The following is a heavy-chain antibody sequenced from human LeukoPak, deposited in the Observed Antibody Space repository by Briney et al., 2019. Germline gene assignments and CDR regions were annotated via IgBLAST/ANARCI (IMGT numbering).Heavy chain of an antibody. V-gene: IGHV3-23*01. CDR1: GFTFTSAP. CDR3: ATKTPGNYPYDY. CDR2: SGTDGDT. D-gene: IGHD3-22*01. J-gene: IGHJ4*02. Sequence: GESLRLSRVLSGFTFTSAPMNWVRQAPGKGLEWVSTSGTDGDTYYADSVKGRFTISRDNSKNTVHLQMTSLRVEDTAVYYCATKTPGNYPYDYWGQGTLVIVSP.